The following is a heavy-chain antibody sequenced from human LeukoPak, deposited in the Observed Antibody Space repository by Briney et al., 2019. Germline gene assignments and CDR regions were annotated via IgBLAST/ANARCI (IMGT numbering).Heavy chain of an antibody. Sequence: GGSLSLSCAAAQSTFYSYWMHWVRLVPGKGLAWVSRVNSDGTSTTYADSVKGRFTVSRDNAQNTLYLQMDSLRVDDTAVYYCAGGGFSGFDHWGQGILATVSS. J-gene: IGHJ4*02. CDR2: VNSDGTST. D-gene: IGHD4-23*01. CDR3: AGGGFSGFDH. CDR1: QSTFYSYW. V-gene: IGHV3-74*03.